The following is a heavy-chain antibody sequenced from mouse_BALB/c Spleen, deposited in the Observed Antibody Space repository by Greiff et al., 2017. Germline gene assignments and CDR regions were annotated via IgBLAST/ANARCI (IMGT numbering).Heavy chain of an antibody. CDR2: INSNGGST. D-gene: IGHD1-1*02. CDR3: ARHAPYRLYYHAMDD. Sequence: EVQVVESGGGLVKLGGSLKLSCAASGFTFSSYYMSWVRQTPEKRLELVAAINSNGGSTYYPDTVKGRFTISRDNAKNTLYLQMSSLKSEDTALYYCARHAPYRLYYHAMDDWGQGTSVTVSS. V-gene: IGHV5-6-2*01. CDR1: GFTFSSYY. J-gene: IGHJ4*01.